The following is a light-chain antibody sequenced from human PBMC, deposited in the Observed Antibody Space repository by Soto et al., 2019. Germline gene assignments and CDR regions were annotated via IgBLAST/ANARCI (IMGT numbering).Light chain of an antibody. J-gene: IGLJ2*01. CDR1: SSNIGTNT. V-gene: IGLV1-44*01. CDR2: RNN. Sequence: QSVLTQPPSASGTPGQRVTVSCSGSSSNIGTNTVIWYQQLPGMAPKLLIYRNNQRPSGVPDRFSGSKSGTSASLAISGLLSEDEADYYCAAWDDSLNGVVFGGGTKLTVL. CDR3: AAWDDSLNGVV.